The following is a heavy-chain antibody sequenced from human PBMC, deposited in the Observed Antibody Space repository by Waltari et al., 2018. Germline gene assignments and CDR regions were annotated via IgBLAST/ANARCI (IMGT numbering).Heavy chain of an antibody. J-gene: IGHJ5*02. CDR1: GASVSNYY. D-gene: IGHD2-15*01. CDR3: ARGRGGGGSSNNWFDP. Sequence: QVQLQESGPGLVKPSDTLSLTCTVSGASVSNYYWSWIRHSPGKGLEWIGYSYYSGSTNYNPSLKSRVTISLDTSKNQFSLKLTSATATDTAVYYCARGRGGGGSSNNWFDPWGLGTLVTVSS. V-gene: IGHV4-59*02. CDR2: SYYSGST.